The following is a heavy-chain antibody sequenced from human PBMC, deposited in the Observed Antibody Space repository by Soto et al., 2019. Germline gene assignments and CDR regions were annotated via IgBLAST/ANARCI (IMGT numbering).Heavy chain of an antibody. D-gene: IGHD2-21*02. CDR3: AKGDCGGDCYSFDAFDF. J-gene: IGHJ3*01. Sequence: QVQLVESGGGVVQPGRSLRLSCAASGFTFSSYGMHWVRQAPGKGLEWVAVISYDGSNKYYADSVKGRFTISRDNSKNTLYLQMNSLRAEDTAVYYCAKGDCGGDCYSFDAFDFWGQGTMVTVSS. V-gene: IGHV3-30*18. CDR2: ISYDGSNK. CDR1: GFTFSSYG.